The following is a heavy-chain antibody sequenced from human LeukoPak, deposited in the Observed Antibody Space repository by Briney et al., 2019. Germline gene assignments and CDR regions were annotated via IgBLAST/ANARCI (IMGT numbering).Heavy chain of an antibody. D-gene: IGHD3-22*01. Sequence: GRSLRLSCAASGLTFSSYAMHWVRQAPGKGLEWVAVISYDGSNKYYADSVKGRFTISRDNSKNTLYLQMNSLRAEDTAVYYCARGSFSPDSSGYYGTFDYWGQGTLVTVSS. CDR2: ISYDGSNK. CDR3: ARGSFSPDSSGYYGTFDY. V-gene: IGHV3-30-3*01. J-gene: IGHJ4*02. CDR1: GLTFSSYA.